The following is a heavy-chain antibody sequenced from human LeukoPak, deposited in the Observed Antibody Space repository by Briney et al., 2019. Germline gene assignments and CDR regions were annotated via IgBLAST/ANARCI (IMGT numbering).Heavy chain of an antibody. J-gene: IGHJ4*02. V-gene: IGHV3-11*01. CDR2: ISSSGSTI. Sequence: GGSLRLSCAASGFTFSDYYMSWIRQAPGKGLEWVSYISSSGSTIYYADSVKGRFTISRDNAKNSLYLQMNSLRAEDTAVYYCARDDSSGYYDPPFDYWGQGTLVTVSS. CDR3: ARDDSSGYYDPPFDY. D-gene: IGHD3-22*01. CDR1: GFTFSDYY.